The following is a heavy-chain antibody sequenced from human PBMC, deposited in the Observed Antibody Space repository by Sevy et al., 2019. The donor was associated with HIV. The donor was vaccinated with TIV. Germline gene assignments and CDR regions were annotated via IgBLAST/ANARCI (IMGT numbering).Heavy chain of an antibody. CDR1: GGTFSRYA. CDR3: ADSTGEGFDY. D-gene: IGHD7-27*01. CDR2: IIPVFGIA. Sequence: ASVKVSCKASGGTFSRYAISWVRQAPGQGLEWMGGIIPVFGIARYAQKFQDIVTITADESTSTIYMELSSQRSEDTAVYYCADSTGEGFDYWGQGTLVTVSS. J-gene: IGHJ4*02. V-gene: IGHV1-69*13.